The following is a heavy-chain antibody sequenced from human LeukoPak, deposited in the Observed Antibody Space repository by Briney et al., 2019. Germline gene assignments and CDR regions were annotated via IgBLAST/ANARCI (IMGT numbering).Heavy chain of an antibody. J-gene: IGHJ4*02. Sequence: SETLSLTCTVSGGSNSSGGYYWSWIRQHPGKGLEWIGYIYYSGSTYYNPSLKSRVTISVDTSKNQFSLKLSSVTAADAAVYYCATLAYCGGDCYSGLFDYWGQGTLVTVSS. D-gene: IGHD2-21*02. CDR1: GGSNSSGGYY. CDR3: ATLAYCGGDCYSGLFDY. V-gene: IGHV4-31*03. CDR2: IYYSGST.